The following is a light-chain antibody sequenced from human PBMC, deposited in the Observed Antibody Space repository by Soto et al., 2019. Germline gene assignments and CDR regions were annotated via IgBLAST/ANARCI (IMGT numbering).Light chain of an antibody. J-gene: IGKJ5*01. V-gene: IGKV1-5*03. Sequence: DIQMTQSPSTLSASVGDRVTITCRASQSISSWLAWYQQKPGKAPKLLIYKASSLESGVPSRFSGSGSGTDFTLTISSLQPDDFAVYYCHQYNSYWTFGQGTRLEIK. CDR1: QSISSW. CDR3: HQYNSYWT. CDR2: KAS.